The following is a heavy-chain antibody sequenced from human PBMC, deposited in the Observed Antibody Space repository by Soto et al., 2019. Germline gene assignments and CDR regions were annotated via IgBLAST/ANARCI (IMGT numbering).Heavy chain of an antibody. J-gene: IGHJ6*03. CDR2: ISGSGDYT. V-gene: IGHV3-23*01. CDR3: ARSYCSSTSCHKGYYYYYMDV. Sequence: EVQLLESGGGLVQPGGSLRLSCAASGFTFRSYAMSWVRQAPGKGLEWVSAISGSGDYTYYADSVKGRFTVSRDNSKNTLYLQMNSLRAEDTSIYYCARSYCSSTSCHKGYYYYYMDVWGKGTTVTVSS. D-gene: IGHD2-2*02. CDR1: GFTFRSYA.